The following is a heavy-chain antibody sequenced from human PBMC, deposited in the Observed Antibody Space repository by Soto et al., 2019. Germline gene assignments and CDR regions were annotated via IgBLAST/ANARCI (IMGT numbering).Heavy chain of an antibody. D-gene: IGHD6-13*01. CDR3: AREMMGKQMVAY. V-gene: IGHV1-24*01. CDR1: GYTLTELS. CDR2: FDPEDGET. J-gene: IGHJ4*02. Sequence: ASVKVSCKVSGYTLTELSMHWVRQAPGKGLEWMGGFDPEDGETIYAQKFQGRVTMTGDTSTDTAYMELSRLRSEDTAVYYCAREMMGKQMVAYWGQGTLVTVSS.